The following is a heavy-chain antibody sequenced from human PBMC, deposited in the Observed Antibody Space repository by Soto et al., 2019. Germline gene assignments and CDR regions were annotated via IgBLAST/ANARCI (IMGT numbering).Heavy chain of an antibody. J-gene: IGHJ4*02. CDR2: MSGNGGSA. D-gene: IGHD3-3*01. V-gene: IGHV3-23*01. CDR1: GFTFSSYA. Sequence: EVQLLASGGGLLQPGGSLRLSCAASGFTFSSYAMSWVRQAPGKGLEWVSGMSGNGGSAYYADSGKGRFTISRDNSKKTLYLQMNSLRAEDTAVYYCAKGPIFGVENIYDYWGQGTLVTVSS. CDR3: AKGPIFGVENIYDY.